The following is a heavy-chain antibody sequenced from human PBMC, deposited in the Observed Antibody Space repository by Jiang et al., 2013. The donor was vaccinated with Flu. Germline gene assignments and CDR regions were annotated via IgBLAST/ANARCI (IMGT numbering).Heavy chain of an antibody. CDR3: ARGGFGELRYYYYYGMDV. CDR1: GYTFTGYY. Sequence: SGAEVKKPGASVKVSCKASGYTFTGYYMHWVRQAPGQGLEWMGWINPNSGGTNYAQKFQGWVTMTRDTSISTAYMELSRLRSDDTAVYYCARGGFGELRYYYYYGMDVVGPRATVTVSS. D-gene: IGHD3-10*01. J-gene: IGHJ6*02. CDR2: INPNSGGT. V-gene: IGHV1-2*04.